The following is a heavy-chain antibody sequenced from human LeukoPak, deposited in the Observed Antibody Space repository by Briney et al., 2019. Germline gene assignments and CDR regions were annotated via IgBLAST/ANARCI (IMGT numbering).Heavy chain of an antibody. CDR1: GYTFTNYA. V-gene: IGHV7-4-1*02. Sequence: ASVKVSCKASGYTFTNYAINWVRQAPGQGLEWMGWINTNTGNPTYAQGFTGRFVFSLDTSVSTAYLQISSLKAEDTAVYYCARSGGSGSHYARYYYYYMDVWGKGTTVTVSS. CDR2: INTNTGNP. D-gene: IGHD3-10*01. J-gene: IGHJ6*03. CDR3: ARSGGSGSHYARYYYYYMDV.